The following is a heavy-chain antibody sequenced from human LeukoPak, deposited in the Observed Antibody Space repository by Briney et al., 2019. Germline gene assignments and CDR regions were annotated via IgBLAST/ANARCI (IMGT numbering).Heavy chain of an antibody. CDR1: GFTFSSYA. D-gene: IGHD3-3*01. CDR2: IRGSGGST. V-gene: IGHV3-23*01. CDR3: AKEETYYDFWSGYSETPYYYYMDV. Sequence: PGGSLRLSCAASGFTFSSYAMSWVRQAPGKGLEWVSAIRGSGGSTYYADSVKGRFTISRDNSKNTLYLQMNSLRAEDTAVYYCAKEETYYDFWSGYSETPYYYYMDVWGKGTTVTVSS. J-gene: IGHJ6*03.